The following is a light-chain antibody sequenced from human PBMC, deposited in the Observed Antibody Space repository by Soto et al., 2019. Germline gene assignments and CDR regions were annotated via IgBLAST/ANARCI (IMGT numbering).Light chain of an antibody. V-gene: IGKV1-12*01. CDR3: QQAYIFPFT. CDR1: QRISSW. CDR2: AAS. Sequence: DIQMTQSPSSVSASVGDRVTMTCRASQRISSWLAWYQQKPGKAPKLLIHAASRLQSGVPSRFSGGGSGTEFSLTISSLQPEDFATYYCQQAYIFPFTFGPGTKVDIK. J-gene: IGKJ3*01.